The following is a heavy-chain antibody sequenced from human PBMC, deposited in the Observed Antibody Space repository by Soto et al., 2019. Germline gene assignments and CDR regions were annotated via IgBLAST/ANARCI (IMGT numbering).Heavy chain of an antibody. CDR2: ISAYNGNT. Sequence: QVQLVQSGAEVKKPGASVKVSCKASGYTFTSYGISWVRQAPGQGLEWMGWISAYNGNTNYAQKLQGRVTMTTDTSTRTAYMELRSLRSDDTAVYYCARDDYYDSSGYYWCDPWGQGTLVTVSS. V-gene: IGHV1-18*01. D-gene: IGHD3-22*01. CDR3: ARDDYYDSSGYYWCDP. CDR1: GYTFTSYG. J-gene: IGHJ5*02.